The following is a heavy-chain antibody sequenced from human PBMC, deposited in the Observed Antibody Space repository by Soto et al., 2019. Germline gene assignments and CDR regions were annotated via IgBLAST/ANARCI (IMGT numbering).Heavy chain of an antibody. CDR3: AKVGANIAVPAPFDY. CDR2: ISGSVGGT. V-gene: IGHV3-23*01. CDR1: GFTFSSYA. Sequence: EVQLLESGGDLVQPGGSLRLSCAASGFTFSSYAMSWVRQAPGKGLEWVSGISGSVGGTYYVDSVRGRFTISRDNSKNTLYLQMNSLRAEDTALYYCAKVGANIAVPAPFDYWGQGTQVIVSS. D-gene: IGHD6-19*01. J-gene: IGHJ4*02.